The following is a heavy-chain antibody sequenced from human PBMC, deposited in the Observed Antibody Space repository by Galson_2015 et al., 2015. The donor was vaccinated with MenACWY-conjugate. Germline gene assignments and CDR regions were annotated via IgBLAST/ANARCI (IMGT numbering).Heavy chain of an antibody. J-gene: IGHJ4*02. Sequence: SLRLSCAASGFTFSYYGMHWVRQAPGKGLEWVAVIWYDGSNKYYADSVKGRFTISRDNSKNTVSLQMNSLRAEDTAVYYCARDQGGVAVAGTLGYLDFWGQGILVTVSS. CDR3: ARDQGGVAVAGTLGYLDF. D-gene: IGHD6-19*01. CDR2: IWYDGSNK. CDR1: GFTFSYYG. V-gene: IGHV3-33*01.